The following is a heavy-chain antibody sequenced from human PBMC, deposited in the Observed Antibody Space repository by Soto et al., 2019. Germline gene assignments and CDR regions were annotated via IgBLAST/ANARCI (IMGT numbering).Heavy chain of an antibody. CDR3: ARDRGQYGDFDY. CDR2: ISNKGSNK. CDR1: GFTFSNYD. D-gene: IGHD4-17*01. Sequence: GGSLRLSCAASGFTFSNYDMHWVRQAPGKGLEYVSGISNKGSNKYYAKTVKGRFTISRDNSKNTLYLQMNSLRAEDTAVYYCARDRGQYGDFDYWGQGTLVTVSS. V-gene: IGHV3-64*01. J-gene: IGHJ4*02.